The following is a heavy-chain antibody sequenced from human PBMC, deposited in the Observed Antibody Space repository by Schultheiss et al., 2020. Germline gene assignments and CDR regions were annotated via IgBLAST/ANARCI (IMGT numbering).Heavy chain of an antibody. D-gene: IGHD5-12*01. Sequence: ASVKVSCKASGYSFTDYGINWVRQAPGQGLEWMGWMNPNSGNTGYAQKFQGRVTLTRDTSISTAYMELSRLRSDDTAVYYCARSGGGFDLGFDYWGQGTLVTVSS. J-gene: IGHJ4*02. CDR3: ARSGGGFDLGFDY. CDR1: GYSFTDYG. V-gene: IGHV1-8*02. CDR2: MNPNSGNT.